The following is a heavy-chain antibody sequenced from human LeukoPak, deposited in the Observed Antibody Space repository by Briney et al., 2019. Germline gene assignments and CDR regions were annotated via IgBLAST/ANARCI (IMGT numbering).Heavy chain of an antibody. D-gene: IGHD6-13*01. V-gene: IGHV4-30-4*01. CDR1: GGSISSGDYY. CDR2: IYYSGST. Sequence: SETLSLTCTVSGGSISSGDYYWSWIRQPPGKGLEWIGYIYYSGSTYYNPSLKSRVTMSVDTSKNQFSLKLSSVTAADTAVYYCARGLDSSSWYYYYGMDVWGKGTTVTVSS. CDR3: ARGLDSSSWYYYYGMDV. J-gene: IGHJ6*04.